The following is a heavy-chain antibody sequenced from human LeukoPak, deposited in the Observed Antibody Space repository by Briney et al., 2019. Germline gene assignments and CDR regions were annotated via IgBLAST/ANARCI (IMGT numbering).Heavy chain of an antibody. CDR1: GFTFSSYG. D-gene: IGHD2-2*01. V-gene: IGHV3-30*02. CDR3: AKEVVPAAMGG. Sequence: GSLRLSCAASGFTFSSYGMHWVRQAPGKGLEWVAFTRYDGSNKYYVDSVKGRFTVSSDNSKNALYLQMNSLRADDTAVYYCAKEVVPAAMGGWGRGTLVTVSS. J-gene: IGHJ4*02. CDR2: TRYDGSNK.